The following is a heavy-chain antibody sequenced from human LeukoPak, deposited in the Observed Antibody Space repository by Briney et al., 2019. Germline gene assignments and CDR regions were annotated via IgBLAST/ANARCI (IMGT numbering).Heavy chain of an antibody. Sequence: ASVKVSCKASGYTFTSYYMHWVRQAPGQGLEWMGRIIPILGIANYAQKFQGRVTITADKSTSTAYMELSSLRSEDTAVYYCARDSSDGYPDYWGQGTLVTVSS. J-gene: IGHJ4*02. V-gene: IGHV1-69*04. CDR2: IIPILGIA. CDR3: ARDSSDGYPDY. CDR1: GYTFTSYY. D-gene: IGHD5-12*01.